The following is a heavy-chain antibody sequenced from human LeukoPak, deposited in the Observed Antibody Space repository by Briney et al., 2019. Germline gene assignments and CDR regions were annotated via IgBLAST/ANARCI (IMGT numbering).Heavy chain of an antibody. CDR3: TRWGVGGRAFDY. CDR1: GFTFGDYA. CDR2: IRSKAYGGTT. D-gene: IGHD1-26*01. J-gene: IGHJ4*02. Sequence: GGSLRLSCTASGFTFGDYAMSWVRQAPGKGLEWVGFIRSKAYGGTTEDAASVKGRFTISRDDSKSIAYLQMNSLKTEDTAVYYCTRWGVGGRAFDYWGRGTLVTVSS. V-gene: IGHV3-49*04.